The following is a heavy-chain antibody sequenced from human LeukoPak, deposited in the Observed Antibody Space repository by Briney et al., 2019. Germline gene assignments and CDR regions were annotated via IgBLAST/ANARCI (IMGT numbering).Heavy chain of an antibody. D-gene: IGHD4-23*01. CDR2: ISANGGST. CDR3: AKDPDYGGNSRYGMDA. Sequence: GGSLRLSCAASEFTFGDSAIHWVRQGPGKGLEWVSLISANGGSTSYADSVKGRFTISRDNSKNSLYLQMNSLRPEDTALYYCAKDPDYGGNSRYGMDAWGQGTTVTVSS. J-gene: IGHJ6*02. CDR1: EFTFGDSA. V-gene: IGHV3-43*02.